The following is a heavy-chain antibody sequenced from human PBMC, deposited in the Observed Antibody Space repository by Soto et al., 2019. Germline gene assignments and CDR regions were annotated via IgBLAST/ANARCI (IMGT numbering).Heavy chain of an antibody. CDR3: ARGYCRSTSCYWEDWFDP. CDR1: GYTITDYD. V-gene: IGHV1-2*02. D-gene: IGHD2-2*01. CDR2: INPNSGDT. J-gene: IGHJ5*02. Sequence: QVQLVQSGAEVKKPGASVKVSCKASGYTITDYDIHWVRQAPGQGLEWMGWINPNSGDTNYAQKFKGRVTMTRETSISTAYMELSRLGSDDTAVYYCARGYCRSTSCYWEDWFDPWGQGTLVTVSS.